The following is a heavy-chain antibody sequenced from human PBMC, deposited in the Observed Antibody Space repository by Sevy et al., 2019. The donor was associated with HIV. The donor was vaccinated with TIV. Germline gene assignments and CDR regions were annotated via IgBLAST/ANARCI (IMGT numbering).Heavy chain of an antibody. Sequence: GGSLRLSCAASGFTFSGYWMSWVRQAPGKGLQWVVNIKQDGSKNEFVDSVKGRFTISRDNPKNSLYLQMNSLRAEDTAVYYCAREGAGGFDYWGQGTLVTVSS. CDR2: IKQDGSKN. V-gene: IGHV3-7*01. J-gene: IGHJ4*02. CDR1: GFTFSGYW. CDR3: AREGAGGFDY. D-gene: IGHD2-15*01.